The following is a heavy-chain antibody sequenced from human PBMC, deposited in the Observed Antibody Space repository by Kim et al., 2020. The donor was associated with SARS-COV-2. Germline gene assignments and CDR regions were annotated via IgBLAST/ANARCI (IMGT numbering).Heavy chain of an antibody. CDR1: GYSISSGYY. CDR3: AAQSGDHHQGFFDH. D-gene: IGHD4-17*01. J-gene: IGHJ4*02. CDR2: LHHSGNI. Sequence: SETLSLTCIVSGYSISSGYYWGWIRQPPGKGLEWIGSLHHSGNIYYNPSLMSRVAISIDTSKNQFSLRVTSVTAADSAVYFCAAQSGDHHQGFFDHWGQGALVTVAA. V-gene: IGHV4-38-2*02.